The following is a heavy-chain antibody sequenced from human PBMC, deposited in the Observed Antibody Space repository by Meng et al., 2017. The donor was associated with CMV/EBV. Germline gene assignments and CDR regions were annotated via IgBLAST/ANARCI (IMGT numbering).Heavy chain of an antibody. CDR1: GFTFSDYY. D-gene: IGHD2-2*02. CDR3: ARDMGQLLYMGWFDP. V-gene: IGHV3-11*01. CDR2: ISSSGSTI. J-gene: IGHJ5*02. Sequence: GESLKISCATSGFTFSDYYMSWIRQAPGKGLEWVSYISSSGSTIYYADSVKGRFTISRDNAKNSLYLQMNSLGAEDTAVYYCARDMGQLLYMGWFDPWGQGTLVTVSS.